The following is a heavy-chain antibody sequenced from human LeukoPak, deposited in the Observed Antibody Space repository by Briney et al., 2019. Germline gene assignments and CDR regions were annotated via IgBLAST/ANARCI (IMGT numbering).Heavy chain of an antibody. CDR3: ARGGYCSGGSCYQGFDY. CDR1: GFTFDDYA. D-gene: IGHD2-15*01. V-gene: IGHV3-9*01. CDR2: ISWNSGRL. Sequence: GRSLRLSCAASGFTFDDYAMHWVRHAPGKGLEWVSGISWNSGRLVYADSVEGRFTISRDNSKNTLYLQMNSLRAEDTAVYYCARGGYCSGGSCYQGFDYWGQGTLVTVSS. J-gene: IGHJ4*02.